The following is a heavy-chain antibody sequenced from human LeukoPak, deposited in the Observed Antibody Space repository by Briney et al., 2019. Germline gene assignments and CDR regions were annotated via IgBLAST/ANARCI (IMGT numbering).Heavy chain of an antibody. CDR3: ASTYYGSGSYYSP. D-gene: IGHD3-10*01. CDR2: ISSSGSTI. CDR1: GFTFSDYY. Sequence: EGSLRLSCAASGFTFSDYYMSWIRQAPGKGLEWVSYISSSGSTIYYADSVKGRFTISRDNAKNSLYLQMNSLRAEDTAVYYCASTYYGSGSYYSPWGQGTLVTVSS. V-gene: IGHV3-11*01. J-gene: IGHJ5*02.